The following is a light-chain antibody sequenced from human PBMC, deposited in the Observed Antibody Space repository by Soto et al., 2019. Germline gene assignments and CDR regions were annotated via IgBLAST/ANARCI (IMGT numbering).Light chain of an antibody. J-gene: IGLJ1*01. Sequence: QSALIQPRSVSGSPGQSVTISCTGTSSDVGDYNYVSWYQQHPGKAPKLMIYDVTKRPSGVPDRFSGSKSGNTASLTISGLQAEDEADYYCCSYAGSNTYVFGTGTKLTVL. CDR2: DVT. CDR1: SSDVGDYNY. V-gene: IGLV2-11*01. CDR3: CSYAGSNTYV.